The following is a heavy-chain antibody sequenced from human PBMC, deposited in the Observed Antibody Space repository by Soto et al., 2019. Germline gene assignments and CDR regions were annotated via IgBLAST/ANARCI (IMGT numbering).Heavy chain of an antibody. CDR2: ISDDGRST. J-gene: IGHJ4*02. CDR1: GFTFSMYS. V-gene: IGHV3-64D*06. Sequence: PGGSLRLSCSASGFTFSMYSMHWIRQAPGKGLEYVSAISDDGRSTYYADSVKGRYTISRDNSNNAVFLQMSSLRPDDTAVYYCVKLAEYGVDEGWGLGTLVTVSS. D-gene: IGHD4-17*01. CDR3: VKLAEYGVDEG.